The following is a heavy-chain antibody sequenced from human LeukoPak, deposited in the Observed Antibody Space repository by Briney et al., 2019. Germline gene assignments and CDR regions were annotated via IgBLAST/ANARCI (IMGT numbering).Heavy chain of an antibody. CDR1: GFTFSSYV. Sequence: GGSLRLSCAASGFTFSSYVMHWVRQTPGKGLEWVAILSSDGVDKRYADSVQGRFTVSRDNSKNTLYLQMNSLRAEDTAVYYCAKLPPGYYDSSGSSPYGMDVWGQGTTVTVSS. D-gene: IGHD3-22*01. CDR3: AKLPPGYYDSSGSSPYGMDV. CDR2: LSSDGVDK. V-gene: IGHV3-30-3*02. J-gene: IGHJ6*02.